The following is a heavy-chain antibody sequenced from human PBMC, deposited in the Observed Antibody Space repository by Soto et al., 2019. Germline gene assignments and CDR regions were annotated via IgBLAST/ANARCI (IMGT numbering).Heavy chain of an antibody. CDR3: ARGWFGPDV. V-gene: IGHV3-74*01. J-gene: IGHJ6*03. Sequence: EVQLVESGGGLVQPGGSLRLSCAASEFTFSGRSVHWVRQAPGKGLVWVSGIDKVGTDSTYAESVKGRFTSPRDNAKNTVYLQMNSLRVEDTAVYYCARGWFGPDVWGKGTTVTVSS. CDR2: IDKVGTDS. D-gene: IGHD3-10*01. CDR1: EFTFSGRS.